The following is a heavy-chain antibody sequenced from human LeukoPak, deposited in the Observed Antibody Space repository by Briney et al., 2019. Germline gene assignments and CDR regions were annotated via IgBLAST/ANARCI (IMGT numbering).Heavy chain of an antibody. V-gene: IGHV3-15*01. CDR3: TTDGLVVVPAAPFDY. D-gene: IGHD2-2*01. CDR2: IKSKTDGGTT. Sequence: PGGSLRLSCAASGFTFSNAWMSWVRQAPGKGLEWVGRIKSKTDGGTTDYAAPVKGRFTISRDDSKNTLYLQMNSLKTEDTAAYYCTTDGLVVVPAAPFDYWGQGTLVTVSS. J-gene: IGHJ4*02. CDR1: GFTFSNAW.